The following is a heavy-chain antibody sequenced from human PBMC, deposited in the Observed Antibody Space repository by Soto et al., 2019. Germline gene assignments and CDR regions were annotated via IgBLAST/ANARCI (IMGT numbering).Heavy chain of an antibody. J-gene: IGHJ5*02. V-gene: IGHV4-4*07. D-gene: IGHD6-13*01. CDR3: ARSSHKESRFNP. Sequence: QVQLQESGPGLVKPSETLSLSCTVSNGSLSNSYWNWIRQPDGKGLEWIGRIYTSGSTNYNPSLRSRVTVSVDTSKSQFSLKLNSVTAAETAVYYCARSSHKESRFNPWGQGTLVTVSS. CDR1: NGSLSNSY. CDR2: IYTSGST.